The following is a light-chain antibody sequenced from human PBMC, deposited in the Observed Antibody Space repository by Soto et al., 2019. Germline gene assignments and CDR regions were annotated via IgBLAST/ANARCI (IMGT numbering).Light chain of an antibody. CDR3: QQYYTTPIT. Sequence: DIVMTQPQLSLSVTPGQPASISCKSSQSVLHSDGKIYLYWYLQKPGQPPQLLIYEVSNRFSGVPDRFSGSGSGTDFTLTVSSLQAEDVAVYYCQQYYTTPITFGQGTRLQI. CDR1: QSVLHSDGKIY. V-gene: IGKV2D-29*01. CDR2: EVS. J-gene: IGKJ5*01.